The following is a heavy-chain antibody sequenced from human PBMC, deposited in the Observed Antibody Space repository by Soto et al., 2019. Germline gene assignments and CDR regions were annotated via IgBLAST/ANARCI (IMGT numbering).Heavy chain of an antibody. V-gene: IGHV1-69*01. CDR3: ASLNNWSSGDGRIDV. Sequence: QVLLVQSGAEVKKPGSSVKVSCKASGGTFNTYTISWVRQVPGQGLEWMGGIMSLYAKPTYAQPFLGRLTIAADEHTSTVYMELSSLRSEDTALYYCASLNNWSSGDGRIDVWGRGTAVSVSS. CDR1: GGTFNTYT. CDR2: IMSLYAKP. D-gene: IGHD1-26*01. J-gene: IGHJ6*02.